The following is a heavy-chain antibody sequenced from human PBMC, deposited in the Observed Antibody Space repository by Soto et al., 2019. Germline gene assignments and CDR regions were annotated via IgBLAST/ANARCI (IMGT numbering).Heavy chain of an antibody. CDR1: GFTFSSYG. CDR3: ERDSVPLLLGYNWFDP. J-gene: IGHJ5*02. Sequence: PGGSLRLSCAASGFTFSSYGMHWVRQAPGKGLEWVAVIWYDGSNKYYADSVKGRFTISRDNSKNTLYLQMNSLRAEDTAVYYCERDSVPLLLGYNWFDPWGQGNLVTVSS. D-gene: IGHD3-22*01. V-gene: IGHV3-33*01. CDR2: IWYDGSNK.